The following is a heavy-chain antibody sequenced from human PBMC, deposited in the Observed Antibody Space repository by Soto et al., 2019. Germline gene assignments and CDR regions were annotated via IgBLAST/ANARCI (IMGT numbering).Heavy chain of an antibody. CDR3: AKDAVYKDGLWLMDS. D-gene: IGHD2-21*01. J-gene: IGHJ5*02. CDR1: GFTISTYA. CDR2: VTGSGGQI. Sequence: VGSLRLSCAASGFTISTYAMTWVRQAPGKGLECVSGVTGSGGQIHYADSVKGRFTISKDNSKNTLYLQMSSLREEDTALYYCAKDAVYKDGLWLMDSWGQGTLVTVSS. V-gene: IGHV3-23*01.